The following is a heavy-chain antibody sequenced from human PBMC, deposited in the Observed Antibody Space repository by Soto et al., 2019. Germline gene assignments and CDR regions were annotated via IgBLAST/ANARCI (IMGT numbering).Heavy chain of an antibody. V-gene: IGHV3-30*18. Sequence: PGGSLRLSCAASGFTLSSYGMHWVRQAPGKGLEWVVGISYDGSNKYYADSVKGRFAISRDNSKKTLYLQMDSLRVEDTAVYYCAKETWAHYDSSGYYPGVDYWGQGTLVTVPQ. CDR3: AKETWAHYDSSGYYPGVDY. CDR1: GFTLSSYG. J-gene: IGHJ4*02. CDR2: ISYDGSNK. D-gene: IGHD3-22*01.